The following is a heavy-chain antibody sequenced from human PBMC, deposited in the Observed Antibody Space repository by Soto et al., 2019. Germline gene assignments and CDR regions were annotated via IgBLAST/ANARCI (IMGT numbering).Heavy chain of an antibody. Sequence: EVQLVESGGGLVKPGGSLRLSCAASGFTFSSYSMNWVRQAPGKGLEWVSSISSSSSYIYYADSVKGRFTISRDNAKNSLYLQMSCLRAEDTAVYYCARTGGYYYYYMDVWGKGTTVTVSS. CDR3: ARTGGYYYYYMDV. D-gene: IGHD3-10*01. CDR1: GFTFSSYS. CDR2: ISSSSSYI. J-gene: IGHJ6*03. V-gene: IGHV3-21*01.